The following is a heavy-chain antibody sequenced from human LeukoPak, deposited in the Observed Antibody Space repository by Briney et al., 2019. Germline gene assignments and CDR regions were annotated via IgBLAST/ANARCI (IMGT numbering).Heavy chain of an antibody. J-gene: IGHJ4*02. Sequence: PGGSLRLSCEASGFTFSDYYMSWVHQAPGKGLEWVSYISGSSGYTKYADSVKGRFTISRDNAKNSLYLQVNSLRAEDTAVYYCAKDATVTTHLLAGWGQGTLVTVSS. V-gene: IGHV3-11*06. CDR3: AKDATVTTHLLAG. CDR1: GFTFSDYY. CDR2: ISGSSGYT. D-gene: IGHD4-17*01.